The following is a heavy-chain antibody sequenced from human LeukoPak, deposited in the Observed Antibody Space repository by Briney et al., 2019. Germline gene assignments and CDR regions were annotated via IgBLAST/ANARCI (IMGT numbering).Heavy chain of an antibody. D-gene: IGHD2-21*02. Sequence: SETLSLTCTVSGGSISSYYWSWIRQPPGKGLEWIGYIYYSGSTNYNPSLRSRVTISVDTSKNQFSLKLSSVTAADTAVYYCARSGYCGGDCSGLWDCYHYGMDVWGQGTTVTVSS. V-gene: IGHV4-59*01. CDR2: IYYSGST. CDR1: GGSISSYY. J-gene: IGHJ6*02. CDR3: ARSGYCGGDCSGLWDCYHYGMDV.